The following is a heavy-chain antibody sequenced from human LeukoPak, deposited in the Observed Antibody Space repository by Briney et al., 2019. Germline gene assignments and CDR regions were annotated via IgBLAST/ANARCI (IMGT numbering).Heavy chain of an antibody. CDR3: ARDSGTYTFDY. V-gene: IGHV3-33*01. CDR1: GITFSSFG. J-gene: IGHJ4*02. Sequence: PGRSLRLSCAAPGITFSSFGMHWVRQAPGKGLEWVAFIWYDGSNKYYADSVKGRFTISRDNSKNTLYLQMNSLRAEDTAVYYCARDSGTYTFDYWGQGTLVTVSS. D-gene: IGHD3/OR15-3a*01. CDR2: IWYDGSNK.